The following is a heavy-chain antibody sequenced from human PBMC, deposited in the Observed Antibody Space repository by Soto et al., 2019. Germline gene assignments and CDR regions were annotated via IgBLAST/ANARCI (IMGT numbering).Heavy chain of an antibody. V-gene: IGHV3-21*01. J-gene: IGHJ4*02. CDR3: ARDSEYSSSHNDFDY. D-gene: IGHD6-6*01. CDR2: ISSSSSYT. CDR1: GFTFSSYS. Sequence: GGSLRLSCAASGFTFSSYSMNWVRQAPGKGLEWVSSISSSSSYTYYADSVKGRFTISRDNAKNSLYLQMNSLRAEDTAVYYCARDSEYSSSHNDFDYWGQGTLVTVSS.